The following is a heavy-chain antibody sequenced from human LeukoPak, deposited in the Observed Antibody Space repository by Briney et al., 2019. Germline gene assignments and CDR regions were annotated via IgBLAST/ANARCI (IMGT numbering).Heavy chain of an antibody. D-gene: IGHD5-12*01. CDR2: ISGGADGI. V-gene: IGHV3-23*01. CDR3: TKISPLRIEYFHH. J-gene: IGHJ1*01. CDR1: GFTFSSYS. Sequence: GGSLRLSCAASGFTFSSYSMNWVRQAPGKGLEWVSVISGGADGIYYADSVKGRFTISRDNSKNTLYLQMNSLRVEDTAIYYCTKISPLRIEYFHHWGQGTLVTVSS.